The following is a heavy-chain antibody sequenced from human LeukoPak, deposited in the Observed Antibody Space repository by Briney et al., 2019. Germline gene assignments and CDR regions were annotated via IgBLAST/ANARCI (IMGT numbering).Heavy chain of an antibody. J-gene: IGHJ4*02. CDR2: IRYDGNNK. CDR3: ARGYSSSSLDY. V-gene: IGHV3-30*02. D-gene: IGHD6-6*01. Sequence: GGSLRLSCAASGFTFTTCAMHWVRQAPGKGLEWVAYIRYDGNNKNYADSVKGRFTISRDNSKDMLYLQMNSLRPEDTAVYYCARGYSSSSLDYWGQGTLVTVSS. CDR1: GFTFTTCA.